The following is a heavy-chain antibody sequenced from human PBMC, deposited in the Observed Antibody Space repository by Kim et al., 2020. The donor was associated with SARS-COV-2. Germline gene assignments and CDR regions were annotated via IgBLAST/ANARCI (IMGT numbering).Heavy chain of an antibody. Sequence: GGSLRLFCVGSGIALTNYDMSWIRQAPGKGLEWISYVSSSGNTTYYADSVKGRFTISRDNAKNSLFLQMNSLRVDDTAVYYCARGKQWQAFDYWGQGTRVTVSS. CDR3: ARGKQWQAFDY. J-gene: IGHJ4*02. V-gene: IGHV3-11*01. CDR2: VSSSGNTT. D-gene: IGHD2-8*01. CDR1: GIALTNYD.